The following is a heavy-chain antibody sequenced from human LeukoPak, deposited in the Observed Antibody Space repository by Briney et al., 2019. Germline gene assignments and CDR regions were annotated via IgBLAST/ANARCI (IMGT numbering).Heavy chain of an antibody. CDR3: GRKISGSYYGLDY. Sequence: GESLKIPCKVSGHTFANYWIVWVRQIPGKGLEWRGIIYSADSETRYNPSFQGQVTISVDKYTTTAYLQQSSLKAADTAMYYCGRKISGSYYGLDYWGQGTLVSVSS. J-gene: IGHJ4*02. CDR1: GHTFANYW. D-gene: IGHD1-26*01. V-gene: IGHV5-51*01. CDR2: IYSADSET.